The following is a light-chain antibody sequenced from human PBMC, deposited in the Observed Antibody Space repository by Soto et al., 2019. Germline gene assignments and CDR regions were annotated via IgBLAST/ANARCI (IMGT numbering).Light chain of an antibody. V-gene: IGKV3-15*01. CDR3: QQYNDWPLT. CDR1: QSVRSN. CDR2: GAF. Sequence: EIVMTQSQVTLSVSPGERATLSCRASQSVRSNLAWYQQKPGQAPSLLIYGAFTRATGIPARFSGTGSGTEFTLTISSLQSEDFALYYCQQYNDWPLTFGQGTKVDIK. J-gene: IGKJ1*01.